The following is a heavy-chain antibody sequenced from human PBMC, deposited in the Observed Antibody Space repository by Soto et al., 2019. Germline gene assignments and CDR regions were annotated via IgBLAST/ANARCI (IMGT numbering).Heavy chain of an antibody. Sequence: QVQLQQWGAGLLKPSETLSLTCAVYGGSFSGYYWSWIRQSPGKGLEWIGEVNHSGSTNYNPSLKSRVTISVDTSKNHFSLKLTSITAADTAVYYCARGGGYDYLDYYYGMDVWGQGTTVTVSS. V-gene: IGHV4-34*01. CDR2: VNHSGST. J-gene: IGHJ6*02. D-gene: IGHD5-12*01. CDR1: GGSFSGYY. CDR3: ARGGGYDYLDYYYGMDV.